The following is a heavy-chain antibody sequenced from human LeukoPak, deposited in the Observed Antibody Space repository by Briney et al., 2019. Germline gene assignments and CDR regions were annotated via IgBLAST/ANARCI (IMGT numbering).Heavy chain of an antibody. D-gene: IGHD4-17*01. CDR2: IYYSGST. Sequence: SETLSLTCTVSGGSISSGGYYWSWIRQHPGKGLEWIGYIYYSGSTYYNPSLKSRVTISVDTSKNQFSLKLSSVTAADTAVYYCARDITPPRRPNDYGDYAHWFDPWGQGTLVTVSS. J-gene: IGHJ5*02. V-gene: IGHV4-31*03. CDR3: ARDITPPRRPNDYGDYAHWFDP. CDR1: GGSISSGGYY.